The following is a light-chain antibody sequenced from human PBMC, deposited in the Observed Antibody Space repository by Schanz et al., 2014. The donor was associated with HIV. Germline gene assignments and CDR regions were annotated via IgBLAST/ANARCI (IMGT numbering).Light chain of an antibody. Sequence: EIVLTQSPGTLSLSPGDRATLSCRASQSVSSSYLAWYQQKPGQAPRLLIYGASSRAIGIPDRFSGSGSGTDFTLTISRLEPEDFAVYYCQQYNDWPPITFGQGTRLEIK. CDR3: QQYNDWPPIT. CDR2: GAS. V-gene: IGKV3-20*01. J-gene: IGKJ5*01. CDR1: QSVSSSY.